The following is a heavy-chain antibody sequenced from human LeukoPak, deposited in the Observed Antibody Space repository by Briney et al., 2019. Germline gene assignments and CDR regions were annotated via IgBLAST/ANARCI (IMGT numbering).Heavy chain of an antibody. J-gene: IGHJ3*02. V-gene: IGHV4-30-2*01. CDR3: ARGTITGTSFPPHASDI. D-gene: IGHD1-7*01. CDR2: IYHSGST. Sequence: SETLSLTCTVSGGSISSGGYYWSWIRQPPGKGLEWIGYIYHSGSTYYNPSLKSRVTISVDRSKNQFSLKLSSVTAADTAVYYCARGTITGTSFPPHASDIWGQGTMVTVSS. CDR1: GGSISSGGYY.